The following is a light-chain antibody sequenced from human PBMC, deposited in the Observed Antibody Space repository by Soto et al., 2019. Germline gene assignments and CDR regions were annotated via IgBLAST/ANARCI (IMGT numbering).Light chain of an antibody. J-gene: IGKJ2*01. V-gene: IGKV1-33*01. CDR2: DAS. CDR1: QDITKY. CDR3: QHYDNLPYT. Sequence: IQMTQSPSSLSASVGDRVTITCQASQDITKYLSWFQQKPGKVPKLLIYDASELDTGVPSRFSGSGSGTDFTFTISSLQPEDIATYYCQHYDNLPYTFGQGTKLEMK.